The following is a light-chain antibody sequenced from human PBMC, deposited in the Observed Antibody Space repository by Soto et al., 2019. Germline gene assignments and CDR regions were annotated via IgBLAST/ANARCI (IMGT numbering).Light chain of an antibody. Sequence: EIVLTQSPGTLSLSPGERATLSCRASQSISSNYLVWYQQKPGQAPRLLIYGASTRATGIPDRLSGSGSGTDFTLTISRLEPEDFAVYYCQQYGSSPQTFGRGTKVDIK. CDR3: QQYGSSPQT. CDR1: QSISSNY. V-gene: IGKV3-20*01. CDR2: GAS. J-gene: IGKJ1*01.